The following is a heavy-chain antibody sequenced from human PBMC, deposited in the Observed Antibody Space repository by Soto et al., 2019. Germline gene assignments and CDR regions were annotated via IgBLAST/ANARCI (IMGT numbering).Heavy chain of an antibody. CDR3: GRGRCGFYGSGLSVYTCDY. V-gene: IGHV3-30*09. CDR2: ISYDGRTK. D-gene: IGHD3-10*01. Sequence: QVQLVEFGGGVVQPGRSLRLSCAASGFTFSNYGMDWVRQAPGKGPEWVALISYDGRTKYYADSVEGRFAISRDNSNMTLYLQMNSLNTEDTGGYCCGRGRCGFYGSGLSVYTCDYLGPGPMVTVSS. J-gene: IGHJ4*02. CDR1: GFTFSNYG.